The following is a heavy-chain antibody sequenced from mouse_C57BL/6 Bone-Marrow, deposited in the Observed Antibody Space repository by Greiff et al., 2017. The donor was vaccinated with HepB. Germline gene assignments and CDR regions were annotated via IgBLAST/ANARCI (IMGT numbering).Heavy chain of an antibody. J-gene: IGHJ2*01. CDR2: FYPGSGSI. CDR3: ARHEDGEYYFDY. V-gene: IGHV1-62-2*01. CDR1: GYTFTEYT. Sequence: QVHVKQSGAELVKPGASVKLSCKASGYTFTEYTIHWVKQRSGQGLEWIGWFYPGSGSIKYNEKFKDKATLTADKSSSTVYMELSRLTSEDSAVYFCARHEDGEYYFDYWGQGTTLTVSS.